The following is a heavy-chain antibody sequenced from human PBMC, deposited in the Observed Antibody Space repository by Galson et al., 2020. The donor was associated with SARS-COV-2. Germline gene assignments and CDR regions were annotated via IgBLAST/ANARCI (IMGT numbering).Heavy chain of an antibody. D-gene: IGHD6-19*01. CDR3: TREAVPEDGGYHFDY. Sequence: GESLKISCAAYGFTFRSHGVHWVRQAPGGGLEWIAFISSDVNNKYYADSVKGRFTISRDNSKNLLYLQMNSLRAEDTAVYYCTREAVPEDGGYHFDYWGQGTLVTVSS. V-gene: IGHV3-30*03. J-gene: IGHJ4*02. CDR1: GFTFRSHG. CDR2: ISSDVNNK.